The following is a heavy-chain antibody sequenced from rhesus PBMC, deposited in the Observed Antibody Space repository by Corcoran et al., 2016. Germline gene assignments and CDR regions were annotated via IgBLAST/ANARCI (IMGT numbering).Heavy chain of an antibody. V-gene: IGHV4-173*01. D-gene: IGHD6-13*01. CDR2: VSGSGGTI. Sequence: QLQLQESGPGLVKPSETLSLSCAVSGGSLSNNWWTWIRPPPGKGLGWIGRVSGSGGTINYNPSIKSRVTISTDTSKSQFSLKLSSVTAADTAVYYCARTPWSTDYWGQGVLVTVSS. CDR1: GGSLSNNW. CDR3: ARTPWSTDY. J-gene: IGHJ4*01.